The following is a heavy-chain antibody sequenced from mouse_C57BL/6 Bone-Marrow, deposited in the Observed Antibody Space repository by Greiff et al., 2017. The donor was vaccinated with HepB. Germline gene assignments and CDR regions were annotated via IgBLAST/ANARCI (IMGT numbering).Heavy chain of an antibody. V-gene: IGHV1-12*01. J-gene: IGHJ2*01. CDR2: IYPENGDT. Sequence: LQQSGAELVRPGASVKMSCKASGYTFTSYYMHWVKQTPRQGLEWIGAIYPENGDTSYNQKFKGKATLTVDKSSSTAYMQLSSLTSEDSAVYFCARGDGNYYFDYWGQGTTLTVSS. D-gene: IGHD2-1*01. CDR3: ARGDGNYYFDY. CDR1: GYTFTSYY.